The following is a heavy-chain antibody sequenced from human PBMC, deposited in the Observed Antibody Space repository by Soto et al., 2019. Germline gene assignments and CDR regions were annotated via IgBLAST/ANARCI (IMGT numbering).Heavy chain of an antibody. CDR1: GFTFSSYG. J-gene: IGHJ4*02. V-gene: IGHV3-30*18. D-gene: IGHD2-15*01. CDR3: AKDLDLGGGGGSCPFDY. Sequence: QVQLVESGGGVVQPGRSLRLSCAASGFTFSSYGMHWVRQAPGKGLEWVAVISYDGSNKYYADSVKGRFTISRDNSKNTLYLQMNSLRAEDTAVYYCAKDLDLGGGGGSCPFDYWGQGTLVTVSS. CDR2: ISYDGSNK.